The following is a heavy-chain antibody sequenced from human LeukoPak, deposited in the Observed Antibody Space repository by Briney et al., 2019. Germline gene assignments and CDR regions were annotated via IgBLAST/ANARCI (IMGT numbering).Heavy chain of an antibody. Sequence: SETLSLTCTVSGGSISSSSYYWGWIRQPPGKGLEWIGSIYYSGSTYYKPSLKSRVTISVDTSKNQFSLKLSSVTAADMAVYHCARGESGPRMAYWGQGTLVTVSS. D-gene: IGHD5-12*01. CDR3: ARGESGPRMAY. CDR2: IYYSGST. V-gene: IGHV4-39*01. J-gene: IGHJ4*02. CDR1: GGSISSSSYY.